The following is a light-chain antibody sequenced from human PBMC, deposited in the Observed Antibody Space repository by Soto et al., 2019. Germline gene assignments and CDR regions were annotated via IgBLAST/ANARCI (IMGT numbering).Light chain of an antibody. CDR1: SSDIGTYNL. V-gene: IGLV2-23*02. Sequence: QSVLTQPAYVSRSPGQSITISCTGTSSDIGTYNLVSWYQQHPGKAPKLMIYEVNKRPSGVSDRFSGSKSGNTASLTISGLQAEDEADYYCCSYAGSSTLYIFGPGPKVTV. CDR3: CSYAGSSTLYI. J-gene: IGLJ1*01. CDR2: EVN.